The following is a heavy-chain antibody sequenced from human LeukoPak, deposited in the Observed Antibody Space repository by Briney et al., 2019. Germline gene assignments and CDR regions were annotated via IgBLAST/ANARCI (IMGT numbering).Heavy chain of an antibody. Sequence: PGGSLRLSCAASGFTFSSYAMSWVRQAPGKGLEWVSAISGSGGSTYYADSVKGRFTISRDNSKNTLYLQMNSLRAEDTAVYYCAADIVVVPAAILSRETTGIDYWGQGTLVTVSS. CDR2: ISGSGGST. D-gene: IGHD2-2*02. V-gene: IGHV3-23*01. CDR1: GFTFSSYA. J-gene: IGHJ4*02. CDR3: AADIVVVPAAILSRETTGIDY.